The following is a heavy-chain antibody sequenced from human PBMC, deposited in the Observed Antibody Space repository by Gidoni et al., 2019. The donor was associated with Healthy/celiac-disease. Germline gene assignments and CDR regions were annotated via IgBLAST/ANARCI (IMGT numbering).Heavy chain of an antibody. CDR2: LFSNDEK. CDR1: RFSLSNARMG. V-gene: IGHV2-26*01. Sequence: QVTLKESRPVLVKPTETLTLTCTVSRFSLSNARMGVSWIRQPPGKALEWLAHLFSNDEKSYSTSLKSRLTISKDTSKSQVVLTMTNMDPVDTATYYCARIPAPGRAARRNPTFDYYYYYMDVWGKGTTVTVSS. J-gene: IGHJ6*03. CDR3: ARIPAPGRAARRNPTFDYYYYYMDV. D-gene: IGHD6-6*01.